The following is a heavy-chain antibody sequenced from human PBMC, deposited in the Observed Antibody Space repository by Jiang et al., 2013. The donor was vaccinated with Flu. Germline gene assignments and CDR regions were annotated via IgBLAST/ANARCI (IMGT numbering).Heavy chain of an antibody. CDR3: CGGAGGWMFDY. J-gene: IGHJ4*02. CDR1: ELTISGYW. D-gene: IGHD6-19*01. Sequence: GGGLVQPGGSVRLSCVASELTISGYWMNWVRQAPGKGPEWVAIXKQDGSEKEYVDSVKGRFSISRDNAKNSVYLQMNSLRAEDTALYLLCGGAGGWMFDYWGQGTLVTVSS. CDR2: XKQDGSEK. V-gene: IGHV3-7*03.